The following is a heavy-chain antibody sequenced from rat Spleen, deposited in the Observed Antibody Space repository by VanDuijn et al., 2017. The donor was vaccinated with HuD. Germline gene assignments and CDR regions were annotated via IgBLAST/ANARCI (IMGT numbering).Heavy chain of an antibody. J-gene: IGHJ3*01. V-gene: IGHV5-46*01. CDR3: ARFGGLRSWFGY. CDR2: ISSSGGGT. CDR1: GFTFSSFP. D-gene: IGHD4-3*01. Sequence: EVQLVESGGGLVQPGRSMKLSCAASGFTFSSFPMAWVRQAPTKGLEWVATISSSGGGTYYRDSVKGRFTISRDDEESALYLRMDSLRSEDTATYYCARFGGLRSWFGYWGQGTLVTVSS.